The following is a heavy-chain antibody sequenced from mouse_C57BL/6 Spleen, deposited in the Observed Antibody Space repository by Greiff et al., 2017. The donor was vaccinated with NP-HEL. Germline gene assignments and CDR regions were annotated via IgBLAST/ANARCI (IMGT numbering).Heavy chain of an antibody. CDR3: ARGDWDRGSDY. CDR2: IDPSDSYT. D-gene: IGHD4-1*01. Sequence: QLQQPGAELVKPGASVKLSCKASGYTFTSYWMQWVKQRPGQGLEWIGEIDPSDSYTNYNQKFKGKATLTVDTSSSTAYMQLSSLTSEDSAVYYCARGDWDRGSDYWGQGTTLTVSS. J-gene: IGHJ2*01. V-gene: IGHV1-50*01. CDR1: GYTFTSYW.